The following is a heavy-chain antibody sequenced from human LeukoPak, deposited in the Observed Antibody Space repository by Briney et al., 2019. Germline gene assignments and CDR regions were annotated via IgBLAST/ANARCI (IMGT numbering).Heavy chain of an antibody. V-gene: IGHV3-30*18. CDR3: AKARRGYSYGSLDY. D-gene: IGHD5-18*01. Sequence: GGSLRLSCAASGFTFSSYGMHWVRQAPGKGLEWVAVISYDGSNKYYADSVKGRFTISRDNSKNTLYLQMNSLRAEDTAVYYCAKARRGYSYGSLDYWGQGTLVTVSP. CDR2: ISYDGSNK. CDR1: GFTFSSYG. J-gene: IGHJ4*02.